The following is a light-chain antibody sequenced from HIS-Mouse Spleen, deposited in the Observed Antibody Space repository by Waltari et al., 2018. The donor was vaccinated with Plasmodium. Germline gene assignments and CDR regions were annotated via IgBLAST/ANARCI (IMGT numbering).Light chain of an antibody. CDR1: QSVLYSSNNKNY. V-gene: IGKV4-1*01. J-gene: IGKJ4*01. CDR2: WAS. CDR3: QQYYSTPLT. Sequence: VMTQSPDSLAVSLGDRATINCKSSQSVLYSSNNKNYLAWYQQKPGQPPKLLIYWASTRESGVPDRFSGSGSGTDFTLTISSLQAEDVAVYYCQQYYSTPLTFGGGTKVEIK.